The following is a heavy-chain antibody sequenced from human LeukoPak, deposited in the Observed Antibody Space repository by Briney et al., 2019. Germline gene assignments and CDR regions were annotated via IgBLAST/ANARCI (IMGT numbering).Heavy chain of an antibody. V-gene: IGHV3-23*01. CDR3: AKDRGVVRDDY. CDR1: GFTFSTYA. Sequence: GGSLRLSCAASGFTFSTYAMSWVRQAPGPGLEWVSGISGSGGSTYYADSVKGRFTISRDNSKNTLYLQMNSLRAEDTAVYYCAKDRGVVRDDYWGQGILVTVSS. J-gene: IGHJ4*02. CDR2: ISGSGGST. D-gene: IGHD2-21*01.